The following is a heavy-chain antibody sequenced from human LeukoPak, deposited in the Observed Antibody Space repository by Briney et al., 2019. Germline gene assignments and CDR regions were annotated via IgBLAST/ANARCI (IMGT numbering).Heavy chain of an antibody. V-gene: IGHV4-59*12. CDR1: GASISSYD. D-gene: IGHD2-2*01. CDR2: IYHSGST. J-gene: IGHJ2*01. CDR3: ARDSTAPPYWYFDL. Sequence: SETLSLTCTVSGASISSYDWSWIRQPPGKGLGWVGYIYHSGSTNYNPSLKSRVTISVDTSKNQFSLKLTSVTAADTAVYYCARDSTAPPYWYFDLWGRGTLVTVSS.